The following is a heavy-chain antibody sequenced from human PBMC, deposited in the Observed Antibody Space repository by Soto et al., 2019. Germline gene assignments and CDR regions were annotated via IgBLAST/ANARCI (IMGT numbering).Heavy chain of an antibody. CDR2: IKSKTDGGTT. D-gene: IGHD2-2*01. CDR1: VLTFYNSD. CDR3: TDPGGSSSSWEIDY. Sequence: GGSLRLSCAASVLTFYNSDMNWVLQAPGKGLEWVGRIKSKTDGGTTDYAAPVKDRFIISRDDSKNTAYLQMNSLKTEDTAVYYCTDPGGSSSSWEIDYWGQGTLVTVSS. V-gene: IGHV3-15*01. J-gene: IGHJ4*02.